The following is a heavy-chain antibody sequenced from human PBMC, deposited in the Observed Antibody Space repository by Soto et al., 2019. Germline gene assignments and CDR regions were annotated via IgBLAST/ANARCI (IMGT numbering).Heavy chain of an antibody. CDR3: ARRYYDSSGYYYFDY. Sequence: GASVKVSCKASGYTFTGYYMHWVRQAPGQGLEWMGWINPNSGGTDYAQKFQGRVTMTRDTSISTAYMELSRLRSDDTAVYYTARRYYDSSGYYYFDYWGQGTLVTVSS. V-gene: IGHV1-2*02. D-gene: IGHD3-22*01. CDR2: INPNSGGT. J-gene: IGHJ4*02. CDR1: GYTFTGYY.